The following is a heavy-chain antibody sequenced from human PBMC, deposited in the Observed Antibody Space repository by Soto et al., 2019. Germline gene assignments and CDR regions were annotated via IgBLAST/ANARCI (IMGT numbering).Heavy chain of an antibody. CDR3: ATGRIVVPPFDS. Sequence: QVKLVESGGGVVQSGRSRRLSCVVSGFTFRNYGMHWVRQAPGKGPEWVASIWPDGTEKFYADSAKGRFTISRDNAKNTIYLQMNSLRVEDTADYYCATGRIVVPPFDSWVGEPGSASPQ. D-gene: IGHD2-2*01. CDR1: GFTFRNYG. J-gene: IGHJ5*01. CDR2: IWPDGTEK. V-gene: IGHV3-33*01.